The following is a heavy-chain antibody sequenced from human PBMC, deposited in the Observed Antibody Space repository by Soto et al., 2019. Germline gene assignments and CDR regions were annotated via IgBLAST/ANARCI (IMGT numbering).Heavy chain of an antibody. CDR3: ARENYFDY. V-gene: IGHV3-7*04. J-gene: IGHJ4*02. CDR2: IKPDGSEK. Sequence: PGESLRQSFTPSGFTFRNYWLGRVRQTPEKGLEWVANIKPDGSEKYYVDSVKGRFTISRDNAKNSLYLQMNSLRAEDTAVYYCARENYFDYWGQGTLVTVSS. CDR1: GFTFRNYW.